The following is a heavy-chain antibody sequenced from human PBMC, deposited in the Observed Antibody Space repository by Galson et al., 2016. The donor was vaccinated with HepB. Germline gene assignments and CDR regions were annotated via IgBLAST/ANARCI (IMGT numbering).Heavy chain of an antibody. CDR3: TTGTGWGFDY. CDR2: IKSKPHDEAT. V-gene: IGHV3-15*01. J-gene: IGHJ4*02. D-gene: IGHD2-8*02. CDR1: GLTFTDAW. Sequence: SLRLSCACSGLTFTDAWMSWVRRAPGRGLEWVGRIKSKPHDEATDYAATVKGRFTITRDDSKRTADMQMNSRKTEDTAVYYCTTGTGWGFDYWGQGTLVTVSS.